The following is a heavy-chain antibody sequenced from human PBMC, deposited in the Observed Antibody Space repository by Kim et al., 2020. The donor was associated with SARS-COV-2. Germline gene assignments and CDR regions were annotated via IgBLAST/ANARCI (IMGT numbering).Heavy chain of an antibody. D-gene: IGHD3-10*01. CDR2: IYYSGST. J-gene: IGHJ4*02. CDR3: ARVHSMVRGVVVAGFDY. CDR1: GGSISSSSYY. V-gene: IGHV4-39*01. Sequence: SETLSLTCTVSGGSISSSSYYWGWIRQPPGKGLEWIGSIYYSGSTYYNPSLKSRVTISVDTSKNQFSLKLSSVTAADTAVYYCARVHSMVRGVVVAGFDYWGQGALVTVSS.